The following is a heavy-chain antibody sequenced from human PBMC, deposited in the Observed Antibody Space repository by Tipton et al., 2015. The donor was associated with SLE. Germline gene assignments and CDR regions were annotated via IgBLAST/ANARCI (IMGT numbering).Heavy chain of an antibody. J-gene: IGHJ2*01. Sequence: TLSLTCTVSGDSISNVGYYWSWIRQFPGKGLEWIGYIHDSGSTYYNPSLQSRANISPGTSASQFSLHLTSVTAADTAVYYCARVSGDRYLGRFEFWGRGTLVSVSS. D-gene: IGHD2-21*02. CDR2: IHDSGST. CDR1: GDSISNVGYY. V-gene: IGHV4-31*03. CDR3: ARVSGDRYLGRFEF.